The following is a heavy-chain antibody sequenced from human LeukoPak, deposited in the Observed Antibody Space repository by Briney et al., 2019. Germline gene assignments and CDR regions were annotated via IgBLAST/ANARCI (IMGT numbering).Heavy chain of an antibody. Sequence: GGSLRLSCAASGFTFSSYAMHWVRQAPGKWLEWVAVISYDGSNKYYADSVKGRFTISRDNSKNTLYLQMNSLRAEDTAVYYCARVGGDTAMDNVDYWGQGTLVTVSS. CDR3: ARVGGDTAMDNVDY. J-gene: IGHJ4*02. CDR1: GFTFSSYA. CDR2: ISYDGSNK. D-gene: IGHD5-18*01. V-gene: IGHV3-30*04.